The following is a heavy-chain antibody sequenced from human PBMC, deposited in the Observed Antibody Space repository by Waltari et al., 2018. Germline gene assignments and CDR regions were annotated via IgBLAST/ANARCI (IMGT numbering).Heavy chain of an antibody. D-gene: IGHD3-3*01. CDR2: VIPIFGTA. CDR1: GGTFSSYA. Sequence: QVQLVQSGAEVKKPGSSVKVSCKASGGTFSSYAISWVRQAPGQGLEWMGGVIPIFGTANYAQKVQGRGTITADESTSTAYMELSSLRSEDTAVYYCARDFPYYDFWSGYYNTRYYYYGMDVWGQGTTVTVSS. J-gene: IGHJ6*02. V-gene: IGHV1-69*01. CDR3: ARDFPYYDFWSGYYNTRYYYYGMDV.